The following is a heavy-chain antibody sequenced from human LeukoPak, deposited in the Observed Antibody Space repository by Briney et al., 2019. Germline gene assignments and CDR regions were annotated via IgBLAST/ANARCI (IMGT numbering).Heavy chain of an antibody. J-gene: IGHJ4*02. CDR2: IYYSGST. V-gene: IGHV4-39*01. Sequence: SETLSLTCTVSGGSISSSSYYWGWIRQPPGKGLEWIGSIYYSGSTYYNPSLKSRVTISVDTSKNQFSLKLSSVTAADTAVYYCASELGYCSSTSCPLVDWGQGTLVTVSS. CDR3: ASELGYCSSTSCPLVD. CDR1: GGSISSSSYY. D-gene: IGHD2-2*01.